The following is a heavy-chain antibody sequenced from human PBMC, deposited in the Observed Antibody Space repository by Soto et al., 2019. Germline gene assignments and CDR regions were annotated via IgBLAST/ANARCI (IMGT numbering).Heavy chain of an antibody. Sequence: QIQLVQSGTEVKKPGASVKVSCVTSGFTFTNYAIQWVRQAPGQRPEWMGWINAGNGHTRYSQNFQGRVTITRDTPASTAYMELSSLISEAAAVYYCARGIWTMTRGSYYFDNWGQGTLVTVSS. D-gene: IGHD3-10*01. J-gene: IGHJ4*02. CDR2: INAGNGHT. CDR3: ARGIWTMTRGSYYFDN. CDR1: GFTFTNYA. V-gene: IGHV1-3*01.